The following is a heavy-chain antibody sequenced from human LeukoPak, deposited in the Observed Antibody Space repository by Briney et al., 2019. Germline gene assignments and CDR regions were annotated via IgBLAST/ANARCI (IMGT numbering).Heavy chain of an antibody. Sequence: GGSLRLSCAASGFTFSSYAMSWVRQAPGKGLEWVPAISGSGGSTYYADSVKGRFTISRDNSKNTLYLQMNSLRAEDTAVYYCAKGPYDSSGYYLDYWGQGTLVTVSS. CDR1: GFTFSSYA. CDR2: ISGSGGST. CDR3: AKGPYDSSGYYLDY. D-gene: IGHD3-22*01. J-gene: IGHJ4*02. V-gene: IGHV3-23*01.